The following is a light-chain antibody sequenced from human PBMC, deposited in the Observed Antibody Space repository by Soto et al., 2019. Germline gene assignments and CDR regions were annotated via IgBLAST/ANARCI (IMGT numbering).Light chain of an antibody. J-gene: IGKJ3*01. CDR2: AAS. CDR1: QGISNF. Sequence: DIQLTQSPSFLSASVGDRVTITCRASQGISNFLAWYQQIPGKTPKVLIYAASTLQSGVPPRFSGSGSGTEFTLTISSLQPEDFATYYCQQLNTYTFGPGTKVDMK. V-gene: IGKV1-9*01. CDR3: QQLNTYT.